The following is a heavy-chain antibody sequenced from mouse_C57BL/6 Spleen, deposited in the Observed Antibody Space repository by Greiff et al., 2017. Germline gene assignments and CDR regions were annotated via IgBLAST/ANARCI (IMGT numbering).Heavy chain of an antibody. Sequence: QVQLQQSGAELVRPGTSVKVSCKASGYAFTNYLIEWVKQRPGQGLEWIGVINPGSGGTNYNEKFKGKATLTADKSSSTAYMQLSSLTSEDSAVYFCARKDYDYDVDYWGQGTTLTVSS. CDR2: INPGSGGT. J-gene: IGHJ2*01. CDR3: ARKDYDYDVDY. V-gene: IGHV1-54*01. D-gene: IGHD2-4*01. CDR1: GYAFTNYL.